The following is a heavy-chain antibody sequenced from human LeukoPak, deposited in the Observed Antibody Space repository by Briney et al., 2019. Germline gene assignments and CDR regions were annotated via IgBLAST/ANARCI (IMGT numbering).Heavy chain of an antibody. CDR2: IIPIFGTA. CDR1: GGTFSSYA. Sequence: LVKVSCKASGGTFSSYAISWVRQAPGQGLEWMGGIIPIFGTANYAQKFQGRVTITADKSTSTAYMELSSLRSEDTAVYYCARGTIPNPSRSGGSGWFDPWGQGTLVTVSS. D-gene: IGHD2-15*01. J-gene: IGHJ5*02. CDR3: ARGTIPNPSRSGGSGWFDP. V-gene: IGHV1-69*06.